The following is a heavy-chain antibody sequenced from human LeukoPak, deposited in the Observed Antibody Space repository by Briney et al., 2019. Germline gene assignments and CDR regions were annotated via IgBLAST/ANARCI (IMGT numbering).Heavy chain of an antibody. CDR1: GFTVSDYA. CDR3: AKDPFYYGTGGPT. Sequence: PGGSLRLSCAPSGFTVSDYAMSWVRQAPGEGLEWVSSIGHTLGSTYYTESVKGRFIISRDSSKNTIFLRMNSLRADDTAVYYCAKDPFYYGTGGPTWGQGTLVSVSS. D-gene: IGHD3-10*01. J-gene: IGHJ4*02. CDR2: IGHTLGST. V-gene: IGHV3-23*01.